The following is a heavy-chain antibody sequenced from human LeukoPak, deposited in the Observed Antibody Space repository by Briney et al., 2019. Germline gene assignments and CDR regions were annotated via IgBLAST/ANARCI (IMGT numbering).Heavy chain of an antibody. V-gene: IGHV6-1*01. D-gene: IGHD1-26*01. CDR1: GDSVSSNSAA. J-gene: IGHJ2*01. Sequence: SQTLSLTCAISGDSVSSNSAAWNWIRQSPSRGLEWLGRTYYRSKWYNDYAVSVKSRITINPDTPKNQFSLQLNSVTPEDTAVYYCARASSGSYYPDWYFDLWGRGTLVTVSS. CDR2: TYYRSKWYN. CDR3: ARASSGSYYPDWYFDL.